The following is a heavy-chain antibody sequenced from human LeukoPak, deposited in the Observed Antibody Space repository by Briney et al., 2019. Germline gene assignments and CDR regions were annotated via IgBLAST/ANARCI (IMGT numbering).Heavy chain of an antibody. CDR3: AREAGLAAAGPKFVY. Sequence: GGSLRLSCAASGFTFSSYAMSWVRQAPGKGLEWVSAISGSGGSTYYADSVKVRFTISGEHATHSLYMQMTSLRAADTAVYYCAREAGLAAAGPKFVYWGQGTLVTLSS. D-gene: IGHD6-13*01. J-gene: IGHJ4*02. V-gene: IGHV3-23*01. CDR1: GFTFSSYA. CDR2: ISGSGGST.